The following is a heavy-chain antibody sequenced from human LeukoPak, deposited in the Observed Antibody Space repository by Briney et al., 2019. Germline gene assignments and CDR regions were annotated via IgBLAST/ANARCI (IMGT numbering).Heavy chain of an antibody. CDR3: ACYSSGWYRPGYDY. D-gene: IGHD6-19*01. CDR1: GFTFSSYA. CDR2: IIGSGGST. Sequence: GGSLRLSCAASGFTFSSYAMSWVRQAPGKGVEWVSAIIGSGGSTYYADSVKGRFTISRDNSKNTLYLQMNSLRAEDTAVYYCACYSSGWYRPGYDYWGQGTLVTVSP. J-gene: IGHJ4*02. V-gene: IGHV3-23*01.